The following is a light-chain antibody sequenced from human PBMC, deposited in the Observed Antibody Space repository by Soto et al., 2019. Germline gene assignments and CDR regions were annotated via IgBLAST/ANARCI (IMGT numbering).Light chain of an antibody. Sequence: EIVMPQSPAPLSVSPGERATLSCRASQSVSSNLAWYQQKPGQAPRLLIYGASTRATGIPARFSGSGSGTEFTLPISSLQSEDFAIYYCQQYNNYQPDRTFGQGTKVEIK. J-gene: IGKJ1*01. CDR2: GAS. CDR3: QQYNNYQPDRT. V-gene: IGKV3-15*01. CDR1: QSVSSN.